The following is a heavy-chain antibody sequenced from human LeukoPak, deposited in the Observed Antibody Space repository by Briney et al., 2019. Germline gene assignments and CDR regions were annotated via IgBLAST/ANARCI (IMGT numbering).Heavy chain of an antibody. CDR1: GFTASSNY. CDR2: IYSGGST. CDR3: AKEDVAPPEGYFDY. D-gene: IGHD6-6*01. Sequence: GGSLRLSCAASGFTASSNYMSWVRQAPGKGLEWVSVIYSGGSTYYSDSVKGRFTVSRDNSKNTLYLQMNSLRAEDTAVYYCAKEDVAPPEGYFDYWGQGTLVTVSS. V-gene: IGHV3-53*01. J-gene: IGHJ4*02.